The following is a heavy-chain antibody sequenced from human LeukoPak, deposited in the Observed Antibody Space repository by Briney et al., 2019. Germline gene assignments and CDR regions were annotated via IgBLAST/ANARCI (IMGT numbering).Heavy chain of an antibody. V-gene: IGHV3-23*01. CDR3: AKVMPLYQLQWGLYDY. CDR1: GFTFSSYA. J-gene: IGHJ4*02. CDR2: ISGSGGST. Sequence: GGSLRLSCAASGFTFSSYAMSWVRQAPGKGLEWVSAISGSGGSTYYADSVKGRFTISRDNSKNTLYLQMNSLGAEDTAVYYCAKVMPLYQLQWGLYDYWGQGTLVTVSS. D-gene: IGHD2-2*01.